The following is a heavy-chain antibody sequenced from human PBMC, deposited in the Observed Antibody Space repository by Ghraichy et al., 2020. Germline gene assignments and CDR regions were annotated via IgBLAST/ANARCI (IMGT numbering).Heavy chain of an antibody. V-gene: IGHV4-34*01. Sequence: SETLSLTCAVYGGSFSGYYWSWIRQPPGKGLEWIGEINHSGSTNYNPSLKSRVTISVDTSKNQFSLKLSSVTAADTAVYYCARRPPRIAAAGRGRFDPWGQGTLVTVSS. D-gene: IGHD6-13*01. CDR2: INHSGST. CDR3: ARRPPRIAAAGRGRFDP. CDR1: GGSFSGYY. J-gene: IGHJ5*02.